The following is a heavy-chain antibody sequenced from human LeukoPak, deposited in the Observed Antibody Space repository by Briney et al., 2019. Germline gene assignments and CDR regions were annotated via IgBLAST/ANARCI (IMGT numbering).Heavy chain of an antibody. V-gene: IGHV3-53*01. CDR2: LYSGGIT. J-gene: IGHJ2*01. CDR3: ARAPTSYWYFDL. Sequence: GGSLRLSCAPSGFTVTGNYMSWIRQAPGKGLEWGSVLYSGGITYYGDSVQGRFTVSRHKSKNTLYLQMDRQTVEDTSVYYCARAPTSYWYFDLWGRGTLVTVSS. CDR1: GFTVTGNY.